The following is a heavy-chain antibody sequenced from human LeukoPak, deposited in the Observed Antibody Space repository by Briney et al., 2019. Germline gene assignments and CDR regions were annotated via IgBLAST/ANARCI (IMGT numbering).Heavy chain of an antibody. CDR2: ISSSSSTI. J-gene: IGHJ4*02. CDR1: GFTFSSYS. D-gene: IGHD6-13*01. CDR3: AKDMGSSNWYYFDY. V-gene: IGHV3-48*01. Sequence: PGGSLRLSCAASGFTFSSYSMNWVRQAPGKGLEWISYISSSSSTIYYADSVKGRFTISRDNAKNSLFLQMNSLRTEDMALYYCAKDMGSSNWYYFDYWGQGTLVTVSS.